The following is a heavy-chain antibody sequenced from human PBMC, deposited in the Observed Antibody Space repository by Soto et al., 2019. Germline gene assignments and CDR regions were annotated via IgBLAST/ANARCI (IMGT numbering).Heavy chain of an antibody. CDR1: GDAFTNYI. D-gene: IGHD1-26*01. Sequence: QVQLVQSGAEVKKPGSSVKVSCKASGDAFTNYIFDWVRQAPGQGLEWMGGIIPMFGTPKYAQTFQNRVTISADVSTGTAYLELTSLRFDDTAVYYCARGRDQPPVGLYFDSWGEGTRVTVSS. CDR2: IIPMFGTP. J-gene: IGHJ4*02. V-gene: IGHV1-69*01. CDR3: ARGRDQPPVGLYFDS.